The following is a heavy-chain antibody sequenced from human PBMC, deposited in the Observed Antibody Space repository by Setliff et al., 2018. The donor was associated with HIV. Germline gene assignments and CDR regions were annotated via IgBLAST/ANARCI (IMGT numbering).Heavy chain of an antibody. Sequence: SETLSLTCTVSGASISSHNYYWGRIRQSPGRGLEWIASIRSSGDTYYNPSLQSRVIISVDTSNNQISLKLTSVTAADTAVYYCTIPASSLAPNWGRGTQVT. CDR3: TIPASSLAPN. V-gene: IGHV4-39*01. J-gene: IGHJ4*02. CDR2: IRSSGDT. CDR1: GASISSHNYY.